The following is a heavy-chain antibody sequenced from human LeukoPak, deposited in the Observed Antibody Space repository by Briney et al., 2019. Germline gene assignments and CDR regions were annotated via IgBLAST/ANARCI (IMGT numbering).Heavy chain of an antibody. D-gene: IGHD5-18*01. CDR1: DGSIRSSSDY. J-gene: IGHJ3*02. V-gene: IGHV4-39*01. CDR2: ISYSGST. CDR3: ARHPRSGYNYGFDGFDI. Sequence: SETLSLTCTVSDGSIRSSSDYGGWIRQPPGKGLEWLVSISYSGSTYYNPSLKSRVTISVDTSKNQFSLNLISVTAADTALYYCARHPRSGYNYGFDGFDIWGQGTMVTVSS.